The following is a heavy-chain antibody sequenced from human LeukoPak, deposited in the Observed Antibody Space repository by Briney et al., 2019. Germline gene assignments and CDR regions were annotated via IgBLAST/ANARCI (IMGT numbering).Heavy chain of an antibody. CDR1: GGTFSSYA. D-gene: IGHD3-3*01. CDR3: ARVTTPTIFGVADFDY. J-gene: IGHJ4*02. CDR2: IIPIFGTA. V-gene: IGHV1-69*13. Sequence: SVTVSCKASGGTFSSYAISWVRQAPGQGLEWMGGIIPIFGTANYAQKFQGRVTITADESTSTAYMELSSLRSEDTAVYYCARVTTPTIFGVADFDYWGQGTLVTVSS.